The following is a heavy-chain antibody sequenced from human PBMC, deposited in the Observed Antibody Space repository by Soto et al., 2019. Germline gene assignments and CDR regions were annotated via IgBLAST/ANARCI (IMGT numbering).Heavy chain of an antibody. CDR2: ISAYNGNT. J-gene: IGHJ6*03. D-gene: IGHD2-2*01. Sequence: ASVKVSCKASGYTFTSYGISWVRQAPGQGLEWMGWISAYNGNTNYAQKLQGRVTMTTDTSTSTAYMELRSLRSDDTAVYYCARDSYFSSTSCRINYYYYYYYMDVWGKGTTVTVSS. CDR3: ARDSYFSSTSCRINYYYYYYYMDV. V-gene: IGHV1-18*01. CDR1: GYTFTSYG.